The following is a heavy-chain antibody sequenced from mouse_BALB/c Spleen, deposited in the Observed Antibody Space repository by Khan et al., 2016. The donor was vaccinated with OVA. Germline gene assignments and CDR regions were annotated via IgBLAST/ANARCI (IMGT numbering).Heavy chain of an antibody. CDR3: AKGGNYVGYSMDY. CDR2: INPYNGGS. V-gene: IGHV1-18*01. D-gene: IGHD2-1*01. CDR1: GYSFTDYT. Sequence: VRLQQSGPELVKPGTSMKISCKASGYSFTDYTVNWVKQSHGKNLEWIGLINPYNGGSRYNQKFTGKATLTVDKSSSTAYMELLSLTSDDSAVYYCAKGGNYVGYSMDYWCQGTSVTVSS. J-gene: IGHJ4*01.